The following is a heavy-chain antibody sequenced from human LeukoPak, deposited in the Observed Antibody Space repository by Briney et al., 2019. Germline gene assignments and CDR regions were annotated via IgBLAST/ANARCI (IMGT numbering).Heavy chain of an antibody. CDR2: ISPSGGST. CDR1: GYTFTSNY. Sequence: GASVKVSCKAFGYTFTSNYMHWVRQAPGQGPEWMGVISPSGGSTTYAQKFQGRVTMTRDMSTSTVYMELSSLRSEDTAVYYCARRNTRYGSGSYYLVYWGQGTLVTVSS. J-gene: IGHJ4*02. CDR3: ARRNTRYGSGSYYLVY. V-gene: IGHV1-46*01. D-gene: IGHD3-10*01.